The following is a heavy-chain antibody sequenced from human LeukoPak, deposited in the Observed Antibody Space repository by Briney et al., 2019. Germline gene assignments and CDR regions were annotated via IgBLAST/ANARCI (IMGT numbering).Heavy chain of an antibody. CDR3: ASQGWVAVAGHDAFDI. Sequence: SETLSLTCTVSGGSISSYYWSWIRQPAGKGLEWIGRIYTSGSTNYNPSLKSRVTISVDTSKNQFSLKLSSVTAADTAVYYCASQGWVAVAGHDAFDIWGQGTMVTVSS. CDR1: GGSISSYY. CDR2: IYTSGST. D-gene: IGHD6-19*01. J-gene: IGHJ3*02. V-gene: IGHV4-4*07.